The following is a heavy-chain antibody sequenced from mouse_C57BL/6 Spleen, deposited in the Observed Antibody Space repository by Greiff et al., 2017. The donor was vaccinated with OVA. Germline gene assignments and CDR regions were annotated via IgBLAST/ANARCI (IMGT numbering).Heavy chain of an antibody. J-gene: IGHJ2*01. CDR3: GSDDSNYLDY. Sequence: QVQLQQSGPELVKPGASVKISCKASGYSFTSYYIHWVKQRPGQGLEWIGWIDPGSGNTKYNEKFTGKATLTADTSSSTAYMQLSSLTSVDSAVYYYGSDDSNYLDYWGQGTTLTVSS. CDR1: GYSFTSYY. D-gene: IGHD2-5*01. V-gene: IGHV1-66*01. CDR2: IDPGSGNT.